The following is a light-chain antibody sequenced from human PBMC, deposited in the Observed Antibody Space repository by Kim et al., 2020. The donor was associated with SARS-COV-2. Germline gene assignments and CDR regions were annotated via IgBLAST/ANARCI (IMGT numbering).Light chain of an antibody. V-gene: IGLV9-49*01. J-gene: IGLJ2*01. CDR3: GADHGSGSNFGVL. CDR2: VGTGGIVG. Sequence: QPVLTQPPSASASLGASVTLTCTLSSGYSNYKVDWYQQRPGKGPRFVMRVGTGGIVGSKGDGIPDRFSVLGSGLNRYLTIKNIQEEDESDYHCGADHGSGSNFGVLFGGGTQLTVL. CDR1: SGYSNYK.